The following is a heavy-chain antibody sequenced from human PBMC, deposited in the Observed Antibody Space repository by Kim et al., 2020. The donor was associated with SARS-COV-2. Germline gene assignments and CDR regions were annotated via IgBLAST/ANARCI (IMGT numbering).Heavy chain of an antibody. D-gene: IGHD3-10*01. CDR2: INSDGSST. CDR1: GFTFSSYW. V-gene: IGHV3-74*01. J-gene: IGHJ4*02. Sequence: GGSLRLSCAASGFTFSSYWMHWVRQAPGKGLVWVSRINSDGSSTSYADSVKGRFTISRDNAKNTLYLQMNSLRAEDTAVYYCARAFMVRGVATPIDYWGQGTLVTVSS. CDR3: ARAFMVRGVATPIDY.